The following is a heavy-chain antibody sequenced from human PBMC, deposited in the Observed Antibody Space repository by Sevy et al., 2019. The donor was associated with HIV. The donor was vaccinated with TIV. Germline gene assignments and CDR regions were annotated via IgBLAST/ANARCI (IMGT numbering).Heavy chain of an antibody. CDR3: ATSSSSEAFDY. CDR2: ISSSSSYI. Sequence: GGSLRLSCAASGFTFSSYSMNWVRQAPGKGLEWVSSISSSSSYIYYADSVKGRFTISRDNAKNSLYLQMNSLRVEDTAVYYCATSSSSEAFDYWGQGTLVTVSS. CDR1: GFTFSSYS. J-gene: IGHJ4*02. D-gene: IGHD6-6*01. V-gene: IGHV3-21*01.